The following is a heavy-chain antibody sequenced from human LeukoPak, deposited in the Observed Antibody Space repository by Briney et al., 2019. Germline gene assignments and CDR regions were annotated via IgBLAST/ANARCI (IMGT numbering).Heavy chain of an antibody. CDR3: ARDWSYSFDY. D-gene: IGHD1-26*01. Sequence: GRSLRLSCAASGFTFSNYPMHWVRQTPGKGLEWGAVISNDGGNKYYADSVKGRFTISRDNSKDTLYLQMNSLRVEDTAVYYCARDWSYSFDYWGQGILVTVSS. V-gene: IGHV3-30-3*01. J-gene: IGHJ4*02. CDR2: ISNDGGNK. CDR1: GFTFSNYP.